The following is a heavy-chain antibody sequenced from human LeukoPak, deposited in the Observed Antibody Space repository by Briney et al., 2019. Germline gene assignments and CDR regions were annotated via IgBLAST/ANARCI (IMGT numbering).Heavy chain of an antibody. Sequence: ASVKVSCKTSGYTFSNYYLHWVRQAPGQGPEWMGIIKPSDGSTQYPQKFQGRVTMTRDMSASTVYMELSSLTSEDTAMYYCAREPPESYRFDYWGQRAPVTLSS. J-gene: IGHJ4*02. V-gene: IGHV1-46*01. CDR2: IKPSDGST. CDR3: AREPPESYRFDY. D-gene: IGHD2-2*01. CDR1: GYTFSNYY.